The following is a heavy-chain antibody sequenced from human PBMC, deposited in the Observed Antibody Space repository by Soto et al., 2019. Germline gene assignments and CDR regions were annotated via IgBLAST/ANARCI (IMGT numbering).Heavy chain of an antibody. CDR3: ARHRHPRGTVGATSPLDP. D-gene: IGHD1-26*01. J-gene: IGHJ5*02. CDR1: GFSVSSNY. V-gene: IGHV3-53*01. Sequence: PGGSLRLSCAISGFSVSSNYLSWVRQAPGKGLEWVSVHYSGGSTYYADSVQGQFTISRDKSNNTPYLQMRRVRAEDTAVYFCARHRHPRGTVGATSPLDPWGQGTQVTVSS. CDR2: HYSGGST.